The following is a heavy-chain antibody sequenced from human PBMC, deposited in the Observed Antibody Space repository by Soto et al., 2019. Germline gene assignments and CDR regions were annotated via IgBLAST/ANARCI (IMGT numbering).Heavy chain of an antibody. V-gene: IGHV3-9*01. J-gene: IGHJ6*02. CDR2: ISWNSGTE. CDR3: VKDSNYYGMDV. CDR1: GFTFDDYA. Sequence: EVQLVESGGGLVQPGRSLRLSCAASGFTFDDYAIHWVRQAPGKGLEWVSGISWNSGTETYADSVKGRFTISRDNAMNSLYLQMNSLRVEDTALYYCVKDSNYYGMDVWGQGTTVTVS.